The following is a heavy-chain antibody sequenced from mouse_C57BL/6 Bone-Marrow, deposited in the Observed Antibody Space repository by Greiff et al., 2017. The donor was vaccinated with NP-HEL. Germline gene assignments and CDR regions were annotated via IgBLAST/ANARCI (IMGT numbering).Heavy chain of an antibody. CDR2: INPSSGYT. CDR3: AGAYYSNYAGNYFDY. V-gene: IGHV1-4*01. D-gene: IGHD2-5*01. CDR1: GYTFTSYT. J-gene: IGHJ2*01. Sequence: QVHVKQSGAELARPGASVKMSCKASGYTFTSYTMHWVKQRPGQGLEWIGYINPSSGYTKYNQKFKDKATLTADKSSSTAYMQLSSLTSEDSAVYYCAGAYYSNYAGNYFDYWGQGTTLTVSS.